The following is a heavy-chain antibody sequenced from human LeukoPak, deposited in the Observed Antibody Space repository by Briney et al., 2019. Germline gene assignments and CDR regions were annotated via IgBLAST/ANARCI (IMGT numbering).Heavy chain of an antibody. Sequence: PSETLSLTCAVYGGSFSGYYWSWIRQPPGKGLEWIGEINHSGSTNYSPSLKSRVTISVDTSKNQFSLKLSSVTAADTAVYYCARRWLRYNWFDPWGQGTLVTVSS. CDR3: ARRWLRYNWFDP. CDR1: GGSFSGYY. J-gene: IGHJ5*02. D-gene: IGHD5-12*01. CDR2: INHSGST. V-gene: IGHV4-34*01.